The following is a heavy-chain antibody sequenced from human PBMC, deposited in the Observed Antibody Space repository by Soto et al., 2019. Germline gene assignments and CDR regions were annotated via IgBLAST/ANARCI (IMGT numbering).Heavy chain of an antibody. CDR1: GGSISSGDYY. V-gene: IGHV4-30-4*01. CDR3: ARVKPCPVLRYFDWCPYAFDI. J-gene: IGHJ3*02. Sequence: QVQLQESGPGLVKPSQTLSLTCTVSGGSISSGDYYWSWIRQPPGKGLEWIGYIYYSGSTYYNPSLKSRVTISVDTSKNQFSLKLSSVTAADTAVYYCARVKPCPVLRYFDWCPYAFDIWGQGTMVTVSS. D-gene: IGHD3-9*01. CDR2: IYYSGST.